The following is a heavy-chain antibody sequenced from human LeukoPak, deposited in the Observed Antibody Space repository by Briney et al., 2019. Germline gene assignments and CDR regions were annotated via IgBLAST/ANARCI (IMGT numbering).Heavy chain of an antibody. Sequence: ASVKVSCKASGYTFTSYNMHWVRRAPGQGLECMGIIKPSDCSTTYAQNFQGRVSMTRDTSTSTVYMEVSSLRSDDTAVYYCARGGVGPAAGPLHFDYWGQGTLVTVSS. V-gene: IGHV1-46*01. CDR2: IKPSDCST. CDR1: GYTFTSYN. J-gene: IGHJ4*02. D-gene: IGHD6-13*01. CDR3: ARGGVGPAAGPLHFDY.